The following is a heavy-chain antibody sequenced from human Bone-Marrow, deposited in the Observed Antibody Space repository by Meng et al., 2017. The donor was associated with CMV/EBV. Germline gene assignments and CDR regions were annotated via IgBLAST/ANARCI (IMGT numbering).Heavy chain of an antibody. V-gene: IGHV3-30*04. J-gene: IGHJ6*02. CDR3: ARDIVIGGAYYYYYGMDV. D-gene: IGHD2-15*01. Sequence: GESLKISCAASGFTFSSYAMHWVRQAPGKGLEWVAVISYDGSNKYYADSVKGRFTISRDNSKNTLYLQMNSLRAEDTAGYYCARDIVIGGAYYYYYGMDVWGQGTTVTVSS. CDR2: ISYDGSNK. CDR1: GFTFSSYA.